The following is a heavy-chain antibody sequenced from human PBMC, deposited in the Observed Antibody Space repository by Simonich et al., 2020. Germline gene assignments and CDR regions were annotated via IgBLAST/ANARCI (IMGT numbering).Heavy chain of an antibody. D-gene: IGHD2-15*01. CDR1: GYTFTSYG. CDR2: NSAYNGNT. V-gene: IGHV1-18*01. Sequence: QVQLVQSGAEVKKPGASVKVSCKASGYTFTSYGISWVRQAPGQGLEWMGGNSAYNGNTNYAQKLQGSVTMTTDTSTSTAYMELRSLRSDDTAVYYCARASRGTSWYYYFDYWGQGTLVTVSS. J-gene: IGHJ4*02. CDR3: ARASRGTSWYYYFDY.